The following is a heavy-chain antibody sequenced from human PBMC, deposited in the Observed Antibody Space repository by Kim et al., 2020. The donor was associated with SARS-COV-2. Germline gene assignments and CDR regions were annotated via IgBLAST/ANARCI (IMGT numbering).Heavy chain of an antibody. V-gene: IGHV3-23*01. J-gene: IGHJ4*02. Sequence: GGSLRLSCAASGFTFSSYAMSWVRQAPGKGLEWVSAISGSGGSTFYADSVKGRFTISRDSSKNTLYLQMNSLRAEDTAVYYCAKDLFVSSDYGILTGSGPVDYWGQGTLVTVSS. D-gene: IGHD3-9*01. CDR3: AKDLFVSSDYGILTGSGPVDY. CDR1: GFTFSSYA. CDR2: ISGSGGST.